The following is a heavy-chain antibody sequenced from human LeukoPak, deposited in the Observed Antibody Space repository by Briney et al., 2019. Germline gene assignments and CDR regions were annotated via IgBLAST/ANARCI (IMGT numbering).Heavy chain of an antibody. CDR1: GGSSSSSSYY. J-gene: IGHJ4*02. D-gene: IGHD3-10*01. CDR3: ASWVPFGRHTKYYFDY. CDR2: IYYSGIT. V-gene: IGHV4-39*01. Sequence: SETLSLXCTVSGGSSSSSSYYWGWSRQPPGKGPEWIGSIYYSGITYYNPSLKSRVTISVDTSKNQFSLKLSSVTAADTAVYYCASWVPFGRHTKYYFDYWGQGTLVTVSS.